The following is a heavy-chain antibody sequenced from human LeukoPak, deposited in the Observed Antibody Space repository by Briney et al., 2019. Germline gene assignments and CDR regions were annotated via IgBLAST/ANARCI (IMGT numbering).Heavy chain of an antibody. V-gene: IGHV6-1*01. CDR3: ARGRSTTGTTGNWFDP. Sequence: SQTLSLTCAISGDSVSSNSAAWNWIRPSPSRGLEWLGRTYYRSKWYNDYAVSVKSRITINPDTSKNQFSLQLNSVTPEDTAVYYCARGRSTTGTTGNWFDPWGQGTLVTVSS. J-gene: IGHJ5*02. CDR2: TYYRSKWYN. CDR1: GDSVSSNSAA. D-gene: IGHD1-1*01.